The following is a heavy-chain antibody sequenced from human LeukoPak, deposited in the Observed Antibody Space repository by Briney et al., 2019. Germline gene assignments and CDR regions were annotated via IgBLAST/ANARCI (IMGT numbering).Heavy chain of an antibody. Sequence: GRSLRLSCAASGFTFSTYGMHWVRQAPDKGLEWVALTSYDGSNKDYADSMKGRFTISRDNAKNSLYLQMNSLRAGDTAVYYCAREGYYDSSGSGAFDIWGQGTMVTVSS. V-gene: IGHV3-30*14. CDR1: GFTFSTYG. J-gene: IGHJ3*02. CDR3: AREGYYDSSGSGAFDI. D-gene: IGHD3-22*01. CDR2: TSYDGSNK.